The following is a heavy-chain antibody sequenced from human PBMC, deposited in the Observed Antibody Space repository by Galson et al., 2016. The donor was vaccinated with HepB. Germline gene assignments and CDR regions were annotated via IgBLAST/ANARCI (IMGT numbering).Heavy chain of an antibody. V-gene: IGHV4-59*08. J-gene: IGHJ4*02. Sequence: SETLSLTCTVSGDSINNYYWTWIRQPPGKTLEWIGYIHYTGTTSYNPSLQSRVTISLDRSKNQFSLKLTAVTAADTAVYYCARRWSGIDHWGQGMLVTVSS. CDR1: GDSINNYY. CDR2: IHYTGTT. D-gene: IGHD1-26*01. CDR3: ARRWSGIDH.